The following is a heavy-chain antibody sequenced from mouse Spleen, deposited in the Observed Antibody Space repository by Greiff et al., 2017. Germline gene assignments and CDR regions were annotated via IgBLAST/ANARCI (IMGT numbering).Heavy chain of an antibody. D-gene: IGHD2-4*01. CDR1: GYSFTDYN. CDR3: ARRSDYYDYDRGFAY. J-gene: IGHJ3*01. Sequence: EVKLMESGPELVKPGASVKISCKASGYSFTDYNMNWVKQSNGKSLEWIGVINPNYGTTSYNQKFKGKATLTVDQSSSTAYMQLNSLTSEDSAVYYCARRSDYYDYDRGFAYWGQGTLVTVSA. V-gene: IGHV1-39*01. CDR2: INPNYGTT.